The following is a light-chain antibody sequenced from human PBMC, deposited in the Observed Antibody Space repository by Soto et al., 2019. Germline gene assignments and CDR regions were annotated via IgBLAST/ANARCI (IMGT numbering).Light chain of an antibody. J-gene: IGKJ2*01. V-gene: IGKV1-39*01. CDR1: QSISRY. CDR3: QQNYGTPNT. Sequence: DIQMTQSPSSLSASVGDRVTISCRASQSISRYLNWFQQKPGKAPKLLIHTASNLHSGVPSRFSGSGSGTDFTLTISRLPPEVVANYYCQQNYGTPNTFGQGTKLEIK. CDR2: TAS.